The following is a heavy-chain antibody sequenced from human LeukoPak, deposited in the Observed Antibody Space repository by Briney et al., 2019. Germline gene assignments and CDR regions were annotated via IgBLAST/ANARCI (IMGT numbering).Heavy chain of an antibody. CDR1: GYSFTSYW. V-gene: IGHV5-51*01. CDR3: ARQRDYYDSSGYSDY. D-gene: IGHD3-22*01. CDR2: IYPGDSDT. Sequence: GESLKISCKGSGYSFTSYWIGWVRQMPGKGLEWMGIIYPGDSDTRYSPSFQGQVTILADKSISTAYLQWSSLKASDTAMYYRARQRDYYDSSGYSDYWGQGTLVTVSS. J-gene: IGHJ4*02.